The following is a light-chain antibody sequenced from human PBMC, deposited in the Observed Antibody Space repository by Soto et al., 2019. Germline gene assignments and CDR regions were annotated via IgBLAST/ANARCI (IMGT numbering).Light chain of an antibody. CDR1: QSVLYSSNNRNY. J-gene: IGKJ3*01. Sequence: DIVMTQSPDSLAVSLGGRATINCKSSQSVLYSSNNRNYLAWYQQKPGQPPKLLIYWASTRESGVLDRFSGSGSGTDFTLTISSLQAEDVAVYYCQQYYGPPLTCGPGTKVDIK. V-gene: IGKV4-1*01. CDR2: WAS. CDR3: QQYYGPPLT.